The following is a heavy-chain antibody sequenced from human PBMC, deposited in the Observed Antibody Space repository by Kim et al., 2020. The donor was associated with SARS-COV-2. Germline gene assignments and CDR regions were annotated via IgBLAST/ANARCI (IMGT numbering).Heavy chain of an antibody. V-gene: IGHV4-59*13. CDR2: IYYSGST. Sequence: SETLSLTCTVSGGSISSYYWSWIRQPPGKGLEWIGYIYYSGSTNYNPSLKSRVTISVDTSKNQFSLKLSSVTAADTAVYYCARGSYSSRNEQFDYWGQGTLVTVSS. D-gene: IGHD6-13*01. CDR3: ARGSYSSRNEQFDY. J-gene: IGHJ4*02. CDR1: GGSISSYY.